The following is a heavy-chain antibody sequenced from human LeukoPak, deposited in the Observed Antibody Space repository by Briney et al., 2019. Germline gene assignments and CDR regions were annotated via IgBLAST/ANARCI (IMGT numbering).Heavy chain of an antibody. D-gene: IGHD2-21*02. CDR3: ARPHHRYFCGDCYWYDAFDI. Sequence: GASVKVSCKASGGTFSSYAISWVRQAPGQGLEWMGGIIPIFGTANYAQKFQGRVTITADESTSTAYMELSSLRSEDTAVYYCARPHHRYFCGDCYWYDAFDIWGQGTMVTVSS. V-gene: IGHV1-69*13. CDR1: GGTFSSYA. J-gene: IGHJ3*02. CDR2: IIPIFGTA.